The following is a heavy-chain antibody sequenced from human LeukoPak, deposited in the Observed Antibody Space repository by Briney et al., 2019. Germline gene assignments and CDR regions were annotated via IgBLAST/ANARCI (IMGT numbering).Heavy chain of an antibody. V-gene: IGHV4-61*02. CDR3: AGETIVDY. J-gene: IGHJ4*02. CDR2: IYTSGST. Sequence: SQTLSLTCTVSGGSISSGSYYWSWIRQPAGKGLEWIGRIYTSGSTNYNPSLKSRVTISVDTSKNQFSLKLSSVTAADTAVYYCAGETIVDYWGQGTLVTVSS. CDR1: GGSISSGSYY.